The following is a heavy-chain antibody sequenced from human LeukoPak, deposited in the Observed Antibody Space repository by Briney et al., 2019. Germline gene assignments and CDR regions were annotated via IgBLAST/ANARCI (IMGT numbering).Heavy chain of an antibody. CDR2: VHYSGST. D-gene: IGHD3-22*01. CDR1: GGSISNSASY. V-gene: IGHV4-39*01. J-gene: IGHJ4*02. CDR3: ARHNQNYYDRSPCFDY. Sequence: PSETLSLTCDAYGGSISNSASYWGWVRQPPGKRLEWIATVHYSGSTYYNPSLKSRVTVSVDTSKNQFSLRLTSVTAADTAVYYCARHNQNYYDRSPCFDYWGQGTLVTVSS.